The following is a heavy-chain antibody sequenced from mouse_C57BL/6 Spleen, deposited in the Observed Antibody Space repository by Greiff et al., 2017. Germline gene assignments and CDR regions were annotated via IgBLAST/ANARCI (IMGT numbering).Heavy chain of an antibody. J-gene: IGHJ2*01. CDR1: GFTFTDYY. D-gene: IGHD2-4*01. V-gene: IGHV7-3*01. Sequence: EVNLVESGGGLVQPGGSLSLSCAASGFTFTDYYMSWVRQPPGKALEWLGFIRNKANGYTTEYSASVKGRFTISRDNSQSILYLQMNSLRAEDSATYYCARYRAEYDYYFDYWGQGTTLTVSS. CDR3: ARYRAEYDYYFDY. CDR2: IRNKANGYTT.